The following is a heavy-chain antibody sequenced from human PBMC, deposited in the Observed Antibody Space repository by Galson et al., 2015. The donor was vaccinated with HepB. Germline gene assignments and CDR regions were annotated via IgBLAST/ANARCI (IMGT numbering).Heavy chain of an antibody. CDR1: GYTLTELS. V-gene: IGHV1-24*01. CDR2: FDPEDGET. CDR3: ATFPYDILTGNFDY. J-gene: IGHJ4*02. D-gene: IGHD3-9*01. Sequence: SVKVSCKVSGYTLTELSMHWVRQAPGKGLEWMGGFDPEDGETIYAQKFQGRVTMTKDTSTDTAYMELSSLRSEDTAVYYCATFPYDILTGNFDYWGQGTLVTVSS.